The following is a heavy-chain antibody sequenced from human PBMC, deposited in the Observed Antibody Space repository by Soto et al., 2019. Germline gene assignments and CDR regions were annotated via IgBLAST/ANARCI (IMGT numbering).Heavy chain of an antibody. D-gene: IGHD4-17*01. CDR1: GYSFTSYW. V-gene: IGHV5-51*01. J-gene: IGHJ3*02. CDR3: ARHPEDYAFDI. CDR2: IYPGDSDT. Sequence: GESLKISCKGSGYSFTSYWIGWVRQMPGKGLEWMGIIYPGDSDTRYSPSCQGQVTMSAAKSISTAYLQWSRLKASDTAMYYCARHPEDYAFDIWGQGTMVTVSS.